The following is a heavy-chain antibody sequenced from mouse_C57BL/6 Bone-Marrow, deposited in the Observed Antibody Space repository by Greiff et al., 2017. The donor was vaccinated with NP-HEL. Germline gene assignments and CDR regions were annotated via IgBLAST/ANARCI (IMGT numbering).Heavy chain of an antibody. Sequence: QVQLQQSGAELVKPGASVKISCKASGYAFSSSWMNWVKQRPGKGLEWIGRIYPGDGDTNYNGKFKGKATLTADKSSSTAYMQLSSLTSEDSAVYFCARAYYSNYVGDYWGQGTTLTVSS. CDR1: GYAFSSSW. CDR2: IYPGDGDT. J-gene: IGHJ2*01. D-gene: IGHD2-5*01. V-gene: IGHV1-82*01. CDR3: ARAYYSNYVGDY.